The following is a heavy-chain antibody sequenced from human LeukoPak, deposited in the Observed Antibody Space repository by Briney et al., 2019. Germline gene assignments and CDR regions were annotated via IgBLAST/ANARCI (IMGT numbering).Heavy chain of an antibody. CDR3: ARGFRPGASNSPFDY. CDR1: GFTVSVYY. V-gene: IGHV3-23*01. J-gene: IGHJ4*02. Sequence: GGSLRLSCAVSGFTVSVYYMSWVRQAPGKGLEWVSGIGNGGGSTYYADSVKGRFTISRDNSKNTLYLQMNSLRAEDTAVYYCARGFRPGASNSPFDYWGQGTLVTVSS. CDR2: IGNGGGST. D-gene: IGHD4/OR15-4a*01.